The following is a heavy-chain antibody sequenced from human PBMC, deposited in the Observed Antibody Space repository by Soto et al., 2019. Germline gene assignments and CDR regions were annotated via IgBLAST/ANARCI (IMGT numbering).Heavy chain of an antibody. V-gene: IGHV3-7*01. CDR1: GFTFSSYW. Sequence: GGSLRLSCAASGFTFSSYWMSWVRQAPGKGLEWVANIKQDGSEKYYVDSVKGRFTISRDNAKNSLYLQMNSLRAEDTAVYYCARDGGYSSSWRDYWGQGTLVTVSS. CDR3: ARDGGYSSSWRDY. J-gene: IGHJ4*02. CDR2: IKQDGSEK. D-gene: IGHD6-13*01.